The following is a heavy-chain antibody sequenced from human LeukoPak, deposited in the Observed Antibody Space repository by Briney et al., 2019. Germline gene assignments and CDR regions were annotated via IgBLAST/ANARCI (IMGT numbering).Heavy chain of an antibody. J-gene: IGHJ4*02. CDR1: GFTFSSHD. CDR3: AKVASSGYD. D-gene: IGHD3-22*01. V-gene: IGHV3-13*01. CDR2: IGIAGDT. Sequence: GGSLRLSCAASGFTFSSHDMHWVRQPTGRGLEWVSTIGIAGDTYYPDSVKGRFTISRENAKNTLYLQMNSLRAEDTAVYYCAKVASSGYDWGQGTLVTVSS.